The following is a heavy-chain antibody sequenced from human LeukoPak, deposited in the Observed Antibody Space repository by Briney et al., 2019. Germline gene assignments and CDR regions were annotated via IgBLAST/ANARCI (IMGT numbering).Heavy chain of an antibody. Sequence: GGSLRLSCAASGFTFSSYWMHWVRQAPGKGLVWVSRINSDGSSTSYADSVKGRFTISRDNAKNTLHLQMNSLRAEDTAVYYCARCPRGVDFSWFDPWGQGTLVTVSS. J-gene: IGHJ5*02. CDR1: GFTFSSYW. CDR3: ARCPRGVDFSWFDP. CDR2: INSDGSST. V-gene: IGHV3-74*01. D-gene: IGHD3/OR15-3a*01.